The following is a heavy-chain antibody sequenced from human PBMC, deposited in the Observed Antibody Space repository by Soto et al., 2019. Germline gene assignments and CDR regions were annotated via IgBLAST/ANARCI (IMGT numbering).Heavy chain of an antibody. CDR2: FQFGGSS. CDR1: GDSVTSGRHH. V-gene: IGHV4-61*03. CDR3: GTLYAGFGGRGQ. J-gene: IGHJ4*02. Sequence: QVQLQESGPGLVKPSETLSLTCTVSGDSVTSGRHHWSWIRQPPGKGLEWVGQFQFGGSSNYNPSLESRLTISFDTSKNHFSLKLTSVTAADTAVYYCGTLYAGFGGRGQWGQGTLVTVSS. D-gene: IGHD2-15*01.